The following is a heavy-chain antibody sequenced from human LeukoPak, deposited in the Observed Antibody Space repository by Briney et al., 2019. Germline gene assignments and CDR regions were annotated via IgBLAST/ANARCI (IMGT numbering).Heavy chain of an antibody. CDR1: GFTFSSYA. CDR2: IRYDGRNK. J-gene: IGHJ4*02. Sequence: GGSPRLSCAASGFTFSSYAMHWVRQAPGKGLEWVAFIRYDGRNKYYADSVKGRFTISRDNSKNTLYLQMNSLRAEDTSVYYCAKDLGDSGPTPDSDYWGQGTLVAVSS. CDR3: AKDLGDSGPTPDSDY. V-gene: IGHV3-30*02. D-gene: IGHD1-26*01.